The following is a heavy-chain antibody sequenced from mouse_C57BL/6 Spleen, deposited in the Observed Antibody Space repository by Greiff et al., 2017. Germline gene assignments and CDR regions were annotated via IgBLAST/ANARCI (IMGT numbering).Heavy chain of an antibody. Sequence: EVQRVESGGGLVKPGGSLKLSCAASGFTFSDYGMHWVRQAPEKGLEWVAYISSGSSTIYYADTVKGRFTISRDNAKNTLFLQMTSLRSEDTAMYYCATMVTTGGDYYAMDYWGQGTSVTVSS. D-gene: IGHD2-2*01. J-gene: IGHJ4*01. CDR3: ATMVTTGGDYYAMDY. CDR1: GFTFSDYG. V-gene: IGHV5-17*01. CDR2: ISSGSSTI.